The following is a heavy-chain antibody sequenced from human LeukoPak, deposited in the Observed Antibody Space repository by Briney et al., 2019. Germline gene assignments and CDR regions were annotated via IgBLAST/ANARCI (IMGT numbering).Heavy chain of an antibody. CDR2: IYYSGST. CDR3: ARRRGHNFDH. J-gene: IGHJ4*02. D-gene: IGHD5-18*01. CDR1: GDSISSSSYY. V-gene: IGHV4-39*01. Sequence: SETLSLTCTVSGDSISSSSYYWGWIRQPPGKGLEWIGSIYYSGSTYYNPSLKSRVTISVDTSKNQFSLKLSSVTAADTAVYYCARRRGHNFDHWGQGTLVTVSS.